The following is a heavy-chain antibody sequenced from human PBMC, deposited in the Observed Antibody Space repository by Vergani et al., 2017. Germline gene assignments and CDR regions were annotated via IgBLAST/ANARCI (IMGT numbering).Heavy chain of an antibody. Sequence: QVQVVQSGAEVKKSGASVKVSFKTSGYTFSNYYMHWVRQAPGQGLEWMGIINPSGGHTNYAQKFQGRVTMTRYTSTSTVYMELSSLRSEDTAIYYCARGDYGILTGYRYWGQGTLVTVSA. CDR1: GYTFSNYY. CDR2: INPSGGHT. CDR3: ARGDYGILTGYRY. J-gene: IGHJ4*02. D-gene: IGHD3-9*01. V-gene: IGHV1-46*01.